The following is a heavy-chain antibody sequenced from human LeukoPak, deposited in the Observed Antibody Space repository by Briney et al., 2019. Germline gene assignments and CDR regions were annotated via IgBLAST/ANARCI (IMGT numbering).Heavy chain of an antibody. D-gene: IGHD3-16*01. J-gene: IGHJ6*03. V-gene: IGHV3-30*02. Sequence: GGSLRLSCAASGFTFSSYGMHWVRQAPGKGLEWVAFIRYDGSNKYYADSVKGRFTISRDNSYNTVSLQMNSLRDEDTGVYYCAKGLRTGVGPYMGYHYYMDVWGKGATVTVSS. CDR2: IRYDGSNK. CDR3: AKGLRTGVGPYMGYHYYMDV. CDR1: GFTFSSYG.